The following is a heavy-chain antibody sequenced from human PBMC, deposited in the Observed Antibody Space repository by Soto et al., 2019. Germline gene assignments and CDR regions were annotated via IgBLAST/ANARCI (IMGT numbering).Heavy chain of an antibody. CDR1: GFTFSSYG. CDR2: ISSDGSNK. J-gene: IGHJ4*02. CDR3: AKDPGYCSGGSCYPGGGYFDY. V-gene: IGHV3-30*18. Sequence: QVQLVESGGGVVQPGRSLRLSCAASGFTFSSYGMHWVRQAPGKGLEWVAVISSDGSNKYYADSVKGRFTISRDNSKNTLYLQMNSLRAEDTAVYYCAKDPGYCSGGSCYPGGGYFDYWGQGTLVTVSS. D-gene: IGHD2-15*01.